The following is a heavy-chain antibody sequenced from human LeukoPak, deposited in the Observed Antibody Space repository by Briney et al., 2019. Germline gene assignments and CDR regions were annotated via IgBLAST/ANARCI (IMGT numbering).Heavy chain of an antibody. V-gene: IGHV1-69*05. Sequence: GSSVRVSCKASGGTFSSYAISWVRQAPGQGLEWMGRIIPIFGTANYAQKFQGRVTITTDESTSTAYMELSSLRSEDTAVYYCARSRYCSSTSCHPFDYWGQGTLVTVSS. D-gene: IGHD2-2*01. CDR1: GGTFSSYA. CDR3: ARSRYCSSTSCHPFDY. J-gene: IGHJ4*02. CDR2: IIPIFGTA.